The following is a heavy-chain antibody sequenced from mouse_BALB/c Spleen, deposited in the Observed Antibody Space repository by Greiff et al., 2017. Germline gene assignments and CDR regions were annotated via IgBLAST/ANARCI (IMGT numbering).Heavy chain of an antibody. V-gene: IGHV14-3*02. CDR3: AREEVRRITYFDY. CDR1: GFNIKDTY. D-gene: IGHD2-14*01. CDR2: IDPANGNT. J-gene: IGHJ2*01. Sequence: DVQLQQSGAELVKPGASVKLSCTVSGFNIKDTYLHWVKQRPEQGLEWIGRIDPANGNTKYDPKFQGKATITADTSSNTAYLQLSSLTSEDTAVYYCAREEVRRITYFDYWGQGTTLTVSS.